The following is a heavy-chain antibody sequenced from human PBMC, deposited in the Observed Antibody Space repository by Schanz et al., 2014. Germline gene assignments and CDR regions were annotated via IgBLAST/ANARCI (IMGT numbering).Heavy chain of an antibody. Sequence: EVQLVESGGGLVKPGGSLRLSCAASGFTFKNYNINWVRQAPGKGLEWVSSISSGSGGSTDYADSVKGRFIIPRDNSKNTLYLQMNSLRAEDTAVYFCAKDRWRATVMVDAFDIWGQGTKVTVSS. CDR3: AKDRWRATVMVDAFDI. J-gene: IGHJ3*02. CDR2: ISSGSGGST. D-gene: IGHD4-4*01. V-gene: IGHV3-23*04. CDR1: GFTFKNYN.